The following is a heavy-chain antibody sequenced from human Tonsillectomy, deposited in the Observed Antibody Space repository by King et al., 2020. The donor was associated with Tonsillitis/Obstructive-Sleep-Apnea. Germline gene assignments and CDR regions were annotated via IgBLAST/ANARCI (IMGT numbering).Heavy chain of an antibody. CDR1: GFTFSRYN. J-gene: IGHJ3*02. D-gene: IGHD7-27*01. V-gene: IGHV3-21*01. CDR3: ARDPSWGLGAFDI. Sequence: QLVQSGGGLVKPGGSLRLSCAVSGFTFSRYNMNWVRQAPGKGLEWVSLISSTGSYIYYSDSVKGRFTISRDNAKNSLYLQMNSLRAEDTAVYYCARDPSWGLGAFDIWGQGTMVTVSS. CDR2: ISSTGSYI.